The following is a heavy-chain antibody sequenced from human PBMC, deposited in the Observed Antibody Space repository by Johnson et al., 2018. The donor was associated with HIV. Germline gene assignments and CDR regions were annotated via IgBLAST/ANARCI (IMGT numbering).Heavy chain of an antibody. CDR1: GFTFSSYA. CDR2: ISYDGSNK. D-gene: IGHD6-19*01. V-gene: IGHV3-30*14. J-gene: IGHJ3*02. CDR3: AKGGSGGGGAFDI. Sequence: QVQLVESGGGVVQPGRSLRLSCAASGFTFSSYAMHWVRQAPGKGLEWVAVISYDGSNKYYADSVKGRFTISRDNAKNSLYFQMNSLPAEDTSLYYFAKGGSGGGGAFDIWGQGTMVTVSS.